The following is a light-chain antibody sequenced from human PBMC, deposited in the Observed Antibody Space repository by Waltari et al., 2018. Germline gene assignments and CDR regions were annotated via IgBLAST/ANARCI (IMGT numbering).Light chain of an antibody. CDR2: EVS. CDR3: GSYASGNSIL. CDR1: SSDVGGYIY. Sequence: QSALTQPASMSGSPGQSITIPCTGTSSDVGGYIYVSWYQQHPGEAPKLMIFEVSRRPSGVSARFAGSKSCNTASLTIAGLQAEDEADYYFGSYASGNSILFGGGTKVTVL. J-gene: IGLJ2*01. V-gene: IGLV2-14*03.